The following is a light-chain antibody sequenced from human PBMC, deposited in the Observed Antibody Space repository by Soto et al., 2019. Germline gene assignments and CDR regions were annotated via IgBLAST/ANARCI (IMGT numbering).Light chain of an antibody. CDR1: QSVSSSY. CDR2: GAS. Sequence: EIVLTQSPGTLSLSPGERATLSCRASQSVSSSYLAWYQQKPGQAPRLLIYGASTRATGFPDRFSGSGSGTDFTLTISRVEPEGFAVYYCQKYRTSPPYTFGQGTYLEI. V-gene: IGKV3-20*01. J-gene: IGKJ2*01. CDR3: QKYRTSPPYT.